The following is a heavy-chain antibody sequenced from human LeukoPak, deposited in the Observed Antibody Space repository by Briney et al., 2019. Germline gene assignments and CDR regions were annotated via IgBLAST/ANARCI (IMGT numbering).Heavy chain of an antibody. V-gene: IGHV3-48*01. CDR2: ISSSSSTI. CDR1: GFTFSIYS. CDR3: SKSDGFDY. Sequence: GGSLTLACAASGFTFSIYSMSWVRQAPGKGLEWVSYISSSSSTIYYADSVKGRFTISRDNAKNSLYLQMNSLRAEDTAMYYCSKSDGFDYWGQGTLVTVSS. D-gene: IGHD5-24*01. J-gene: IGHJ4*02.